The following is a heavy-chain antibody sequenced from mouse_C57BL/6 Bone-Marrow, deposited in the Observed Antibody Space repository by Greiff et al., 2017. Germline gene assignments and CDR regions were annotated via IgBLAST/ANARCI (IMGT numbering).Heavy chain of an antibody. D-gene: IGHD2-2*01. Sequence: EVNLVESGGGLVQPGGSMKLSCVASGFTFSNYWMNWVRQSPEKGLEWVAQIRLKSDNYATHYAESVKGRFTISRDDSKSSVYLQMNNLRAEDTGIYYCTPSHLLWFSWFAYWGQGTLVTVSA. J-gene: IGHJ3*01. V-gene: IGHV6-3*01. CDR2: IRLKSDNYAT. CDR3: TPSHLLWFSWFAY. CDR1: GFTFSNYW.